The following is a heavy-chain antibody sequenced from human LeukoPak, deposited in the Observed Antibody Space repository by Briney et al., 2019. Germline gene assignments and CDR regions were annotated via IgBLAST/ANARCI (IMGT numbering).Heavy chain of an antibody. CDR2: ISAYNGNT. V-gene: IGHV1-18*01. D-gene: IGHD2-2*01. Sequence: ASVKVSCKASGYTFTSYGISWVRQAPGQGLEWTGWISAYNGNTNYAQKLQGRVTMTTDTSTSTAYMELRSLRSDDTAVYYCARGLKPAATRLYYFDYWGQGTLVTVSS. CDR3: ARGLKPAATRLYYFDY. CDR1: GYTFTSYG. J-gene: IGHJ4*02.